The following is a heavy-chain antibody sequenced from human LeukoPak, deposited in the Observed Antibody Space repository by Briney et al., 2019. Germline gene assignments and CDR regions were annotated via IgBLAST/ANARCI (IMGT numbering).Heavy chain of an antibody. D-gene: IGHD3-10*01. CDR2: ISGSGGST. V-gene: IGHV3-23*01. CDR1: GFTFSSHA. J-gene: IGHJ6*02. CDR3: AREDRVSYYYYHGMDV. Sequence: GGSLRLSCAATGFTFSSHAMGWVRQAPGKGLEWVSSISGSGGSTFYADSVKGRFTISRDNSKNTLSLQMRSLRAEDTAVYYCAREDRVSYYYYHGMDVWGQGTTVTVSS.